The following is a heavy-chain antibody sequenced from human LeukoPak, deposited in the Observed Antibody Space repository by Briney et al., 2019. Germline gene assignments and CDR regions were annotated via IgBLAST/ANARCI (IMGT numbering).Heavy chain of an antibody. J-gene: IGHJ6*03. V-gene: IGHV4-34*01. CDR1: GGSFSGYY. CDR2: INHSGST. D-gene: IGHD6-6*01. CDR3: ATRYSSSSGPHYYYYMDV. Sequence: PSETLSLTCAVYGGSFSGYYWSWIRQPPGKGLEWIGEINHSGSTNYNPPLKSRVTISVDTSKNQFSLKLSSVTAADTAVYYCATRYSSSSGPHYYYYMDVWGKGTTVTVSS.